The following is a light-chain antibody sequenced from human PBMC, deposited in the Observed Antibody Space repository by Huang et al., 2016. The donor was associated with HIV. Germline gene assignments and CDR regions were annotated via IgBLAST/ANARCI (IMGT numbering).Light chain of an antibody. Sequence: DIQMTQSPSSLSASVGDRVTITCRASQNINSCLAWYHQKPGKAPDLLLYKASPLQFGVPSRFTSSGSGTEFTLTITSLQPDDLGTYYCQQYNTNKYTFGQGTKLEI. CDR3: QQYNTNKYT. CDR2: KAS. V-gene: IGKV1-5*03. J-gene: IGKJ2*01. CDR1: QNINSC.